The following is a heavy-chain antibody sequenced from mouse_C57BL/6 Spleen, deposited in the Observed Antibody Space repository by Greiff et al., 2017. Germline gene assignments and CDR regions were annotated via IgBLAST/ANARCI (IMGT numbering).Heavy chain of an antibody. V-gene: IGHV5-15*01. J-gene: IGHJ4*01. CDR1: GFTFSDYG. CDR2: ISNLAYSI. CDR3: ARHGGYHAKDY. Sequence: EVKLMESGGGLVQPGGSLKLSCAASGFTFSDYGMAWVRQAPRKGPEWVAFISNLAYSIYYADTVTGRFTISRENAKNTLYLEKSSLRSEDTAMYYCARHGGYHAKDYWGQGTSVTVSS.